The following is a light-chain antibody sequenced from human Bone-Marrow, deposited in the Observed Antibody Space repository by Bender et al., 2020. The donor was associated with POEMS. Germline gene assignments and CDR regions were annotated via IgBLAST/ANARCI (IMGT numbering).Light chain of an antibody. CDR2: VVS. CDR1: SSDVGGYNY. CDR3: SSYTSSNTLV. V-gene: IGLV2-14*01. J-gene: IGLJ2*01. Sequence: QSALTQPTSVSGSPGQPITISCTGPSSDVGGYNYVSWYQQHPGKAPKLMIYVVSNRPSGISSRFSGSKSGNTASLTISGLQAEDEADYYCSSYTSSNTLVFGGGTKLTVL.